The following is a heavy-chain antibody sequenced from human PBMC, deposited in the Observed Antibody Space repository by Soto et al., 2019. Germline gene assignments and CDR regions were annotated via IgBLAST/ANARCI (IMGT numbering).Heavy chain of an antibody. CDR2: IYHSGST. CDR3: ARANSNGGRGGFDY. J-gene: IGHJ4*02. CDR1: GGSISSGGYS. V-gene: IGHV4-30-2*01. D-gene: IGHD4-4*01. Sequence: LSLTCAVSGGSISSGGYSWSWIRQPPGKGLEWIGYIYHSGSTYYNPSLKSRVTISVDRSKNQFSLKLSSVTAADTAVYYCARANSNGGRGGFDYWGQGTLVTVSS.